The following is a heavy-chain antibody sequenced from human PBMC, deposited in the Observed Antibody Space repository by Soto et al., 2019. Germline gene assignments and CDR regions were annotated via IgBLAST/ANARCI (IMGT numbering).Heavy chain of an antibody. CDR2: IYYSGST. V-gene: IGHV4-59*01. D-gene: IGHD3-9*01. CDR3: ARALILTGYYIHDAFDI. J-gene: IGHJ3*02. Sequence: SETLSHTCTVSGGSISRYYWSWMRRPPGKGLEWIGYIYYSGSTNYNPSLKSRVTISVDTSKNQFSLKLSSVTAADTAVYYCARALILTGYYIHDAFDIWGQGTMVT. CDR1: GGSISRYY.